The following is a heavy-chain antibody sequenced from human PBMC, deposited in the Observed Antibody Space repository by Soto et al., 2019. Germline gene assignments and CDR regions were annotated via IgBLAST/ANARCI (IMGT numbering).Heavy chain of an antibody. J-gene: IGHJ5*02. CDR1: GDCIWSGDYY. CDR3: ARVTTIKNWFDP. CDR2: IYYSGST. V-gene: IGHV4-30-4*01. Sequence: SETMSLNGTVCGDCIWSGDYYVCRISQPPGKGLEWIGYIYYSGSTYYNPSLKSRVTISVDTSKNQFSLKLSSVTAADTAVYYCARVTTIKNWFDPWGQGTLVTVSS. D-gene: IGHD5-12*01.